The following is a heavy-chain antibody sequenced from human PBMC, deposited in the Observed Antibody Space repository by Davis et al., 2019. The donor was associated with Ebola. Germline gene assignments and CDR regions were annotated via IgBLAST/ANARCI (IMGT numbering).Heavy chain of an antibody. CDR2: IYYSESS. D-gene: IGHD6-13*01. CDR3: AREGGSSSWYKFDP. Sequence: SETLSLTCTVSGGSISSSYWSWIRQPPGKGLEWIGYIYYSESSNYNPSLKSRVTISVDTSKNQFSLKLSSVTAADTAVYYCAREGGSSSWYKFDPWGQGTLVTVSS. V-gene: IGHV4-59*12. J-gene: IGHJ5*02. CDR1: GGSISSSY.